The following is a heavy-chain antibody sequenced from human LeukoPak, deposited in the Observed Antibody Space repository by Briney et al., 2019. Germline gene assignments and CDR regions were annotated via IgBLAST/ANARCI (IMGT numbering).Heavy chain of an antibody. D-gene: IGHD5-18*01. Sequence: PSETLSLTCTVSGGSISSYYWNWIRQPAGKGLEWIGRIHTSGSTNYNPSLKSRVTMSVDTSKNQFSLKLSSVTAADTAVYYCARDVRLPRRAFDIWGQGTMVTVSS. CDR1: GGSISSYY. V-gene: IGHV4-4*07. J-gene: IGHJ3*02. CDR2: IHTSGST. CDR3: ARDVRLPRRAFDI.